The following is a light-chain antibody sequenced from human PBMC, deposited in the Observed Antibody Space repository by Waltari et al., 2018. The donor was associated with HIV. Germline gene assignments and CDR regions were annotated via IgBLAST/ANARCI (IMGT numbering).Light chain of an antibody. CDR2: TAS. Sequence: DIEMTQSPTSLSAFVGDRVTITCLPSQNVANWLSWFQQTPGKAPKSLIYTASSLQRGVPSRFSGSGSGTNFTLTINNLQPEDSGIYYCHQYNNFPLTFGGGTKVEIK. CDR3: HQYNNFPLT. J-gene: IGKJ4*01. CDR1: QNVANW. V-gene: IGKV1-16*01.